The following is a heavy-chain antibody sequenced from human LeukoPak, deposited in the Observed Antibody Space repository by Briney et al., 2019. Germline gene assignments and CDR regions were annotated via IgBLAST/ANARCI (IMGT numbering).Heavy chain of an antibody. Sequence: PGGSLRLSCAASGFTFSSYSMNWVRQAPGKGLEWVSYISSSSSTIYYADSVKGRFTISRDNAKNSLYLQMNSLRAEDTAVYYCAREEYRDCSSTSCYGYYFDYWGQGTLVTVSS. CDR3: AREEYRDCSSTSCYGYYFDY. CDR2: ISSSSSTI. D-gene: IGHD2-2*01. V-gene: IGHV3-48*01. CDR1: GFTFSSYS. J-gene: IGHJ4*02.